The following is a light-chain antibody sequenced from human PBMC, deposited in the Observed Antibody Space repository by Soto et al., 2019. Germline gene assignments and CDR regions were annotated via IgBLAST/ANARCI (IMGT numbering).Light chain of an antibody. CDR2: DAS. Sequence: DIQMTQSPSSLTASVGDRVTISCRASQGFSNSLAWYQQQPGKVPTLLIYDASILHSGVPSRFSGSGSGTEFTLTISSLQPEDVATYYCQKYDSAPLTFGGGTKVEIK. J-gene: IGKJ4*01. V-gene: IGKV1-27*01. CDR3: QKYDSAPLT. CDR1: QGFSNS.